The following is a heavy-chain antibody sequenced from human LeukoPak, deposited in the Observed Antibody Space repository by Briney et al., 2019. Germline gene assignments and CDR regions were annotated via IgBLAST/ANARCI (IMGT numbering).Heavy chain of an antibody. J-gene: IGHJ4*02. CDR2: ISYDGSNK. CDR1: GFTFSSYA. D-gene: IGHD2-2*01. V-gene: IGHV3-30-3*01. Sequence: GGSLRLSCAASGFTFSSYAMHWVRQAPGKGLEWVAVISYDGSNKYYADSVKGRFTISRDNSKNTLYLQMNSLRAEDTAVYYCARAGDTDCSSTSCYGDYWGQGTLVTVSS. CDR3: ARAGDTDCSSTSCYGDY.